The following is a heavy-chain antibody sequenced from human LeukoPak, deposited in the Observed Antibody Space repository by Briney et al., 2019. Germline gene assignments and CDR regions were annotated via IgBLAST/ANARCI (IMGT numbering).Heavy chain of an antibody. V-gene: IGHV3-74*01. CDR1: GFTFSSYW. D-gene: IGHD1-26*01. CDR2: INSDGSST. CDR3: ASYKLIPSGSYYGFDY. J-gene: IGHJ4*02. Sequence: GGSLRLSCAASGFTFSSYWMHWVRQAPGKGQVWVSRINSDGSSTSYADSVKGRFTISRDNAKNTLYLQMNSLRAEDTAVYYCASYKLIPSGSYYGFDYWGQGTLVTVSS.